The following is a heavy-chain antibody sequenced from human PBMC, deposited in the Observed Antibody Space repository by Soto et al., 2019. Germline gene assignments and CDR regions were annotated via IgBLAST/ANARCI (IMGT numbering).Heavy chain of an antibody. CDR3: ARDRESMVRGVILAFDI. Sequence: ASVKVSCKASGYTFTGYYMHWVRQAPGQGLEWMGWINPNSGGTNYAQKFQGWVTMTRDTSISTAYMELSRLRSDDTAVYYCARDRESMVRGVILAFDIWGQGTMVTVSS. J-gene: IGHJ3*02. CDR2: INPNSGGT. CDR1: GYTFTGYY. V-gene: IGHV1-2*04. D-gene: IGHD3-10*01.